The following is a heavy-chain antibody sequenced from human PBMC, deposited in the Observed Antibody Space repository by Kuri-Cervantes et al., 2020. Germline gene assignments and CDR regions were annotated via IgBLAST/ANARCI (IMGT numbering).Heavy chain of an antibody. Sequence: ASVKVSCKASGCTFTSYDINCVRQATGQGLEWMGWINTNTGNPTYAQGFTGRFVFSLDTSVSTAYLQISSLKAEDTAVYYCARERRITMVRGVWRDAFDIWGQGTMVTVSS. V-gene: IGHV7-4-1*02. CDR3: ARERRITMVRGVWRDAFDI. D-gene: IGHD3-10*01. CDR2: INTNTGNP. CDR1: GCTFTSYD. J-gene: IGHJ3*02.